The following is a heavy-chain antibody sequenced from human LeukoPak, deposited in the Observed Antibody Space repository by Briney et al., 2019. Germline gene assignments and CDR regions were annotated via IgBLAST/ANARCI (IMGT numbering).Heavy chain of an antibody. D-gene: IGHD6-6*01. J-gene: IGHJ3*02. CDR3: ARVLYQLQVQINAFDI. Sequence: SETLSLTCTVSGYSISSGYYWGWTRQPPGKGLEWIGSIYHSGSTYYNPSLKSRVTISVDTSKNQFSLKLSSVTAADTAVYYCARVLYQLQVQINAFDIWGQGTMVTVSS. V-gene: IGHV4-38-2*02. CDR2: IYHSGST. CDR1: GYSISSGYY.